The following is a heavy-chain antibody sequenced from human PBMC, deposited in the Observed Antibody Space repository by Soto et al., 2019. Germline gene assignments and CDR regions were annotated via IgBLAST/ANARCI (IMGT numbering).Heavy chain of an antibody. Sequence: EVQLLESGGGLVEPGGSLRLSCAASGFTFSTYAMSWVRQAPGKGLEWVSAISDSGGRTYYVDSVKGRFTISRDNSKNTLYLQMNSLRAEDTAVYFYVKELVNSGWTYFDYWGQGTLVTVSS. V-gene: IGHV3-23*01. CDR3: VKELVNSGWTYFDY. D-gene: IGHD6-19*01. CDR2: ISDSGGRT. CDR1: GFTFSTYA. J-gene: IGHJ4*02.